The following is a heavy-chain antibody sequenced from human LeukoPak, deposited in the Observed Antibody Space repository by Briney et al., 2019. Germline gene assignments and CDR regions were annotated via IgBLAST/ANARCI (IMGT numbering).Heavy chain of an antibody. CDR2: ISSSSSYI. V-gene: IGHV3-21*01. J-gene: IGHJ6*03. CDR1: AFTFSSYN. CDR3: ARSELGYNYYYMDV. D-gene: IGHD3-10*01. Sequence: GGSLRLSCAASAFTFSSYNMNWVRQAPGKGLEWVSSISSSSSYIYYADSVKGRFTISRDNAKKSLYLQMNSLRVEDTAVYYCARSELGYNYYYMDVWGKGTTVTISS.